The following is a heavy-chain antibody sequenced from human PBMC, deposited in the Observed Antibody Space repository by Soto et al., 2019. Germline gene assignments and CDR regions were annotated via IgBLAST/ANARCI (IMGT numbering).Heavy chain of an antibody. CDR1: GFTFSDHH. V-gene: IGHV3-72*01. CDR3: ARLMGTSFDL. D-gene: IGHD2-8*01. J-gene: IGHJ4*02. Sequence: PGGALRLSCAASGFTFSDHHMDWVRQAPGKGLEWVGRARNQAHSYTTAYAASVKGRFTISRDAAKNSLSLPMNSLKTEDTALYFCARLMGTSFDLWGQGTLVTVSS. CDR2: ARNQAHSYTT.